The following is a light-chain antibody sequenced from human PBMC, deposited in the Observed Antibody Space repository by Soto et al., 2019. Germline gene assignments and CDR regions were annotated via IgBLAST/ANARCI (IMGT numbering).Light chain of an antibody. Sequence: EFFLTWSPATLSLSPWEIATLSCRASQSVSSYLAWYQQKPGQAPRLLIYDASNRATGIPARFSGSGSGTDFTLTISSLEPEDFAVYYCQQRSNWPLTFGGGTKVDIK. CDR3: QQRSNWPLT. CDR2: DAS. CDR1: QSVSSY. V-gene: IGKV3-11*01. J-gene: IGKJ4*01.